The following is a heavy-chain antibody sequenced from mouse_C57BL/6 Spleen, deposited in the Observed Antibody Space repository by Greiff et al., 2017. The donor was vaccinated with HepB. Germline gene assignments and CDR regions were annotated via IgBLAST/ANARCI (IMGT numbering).Heavy chain of an antibody. CDR2: INPGSGGT. V-gene: IGHV1-54*01. J-gene: IGHJ3*01. D-gene: IGHD2-4*01. CDR3: ATYDYDGAWFAY. CDR1: GYAFTNYL. Sequence: LVESGAELVRPGTSVKVSCKASGYAFTNYLIEWVKQRPGQGLEWIGVINPGSGGTNYNEKFKGKAILTADKSSSNAYMQLSSLTSEDSAVYFCATYDYDGAWFAYWGQGTLVTVSA.